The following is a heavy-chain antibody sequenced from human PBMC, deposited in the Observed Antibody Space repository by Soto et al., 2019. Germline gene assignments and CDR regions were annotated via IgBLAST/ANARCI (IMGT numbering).Heavy chain of an antibody. CDR2: ISSTTNYI. V-gene: IGHV3-21*01. Sequence: GSLRLSCAASGFTFTRYSMNWVRQVPGKGLEWVSSISSTTNYIYYADSMKGRFTVSRDNAKKSVYLEMNSLSAEDTAVYYCARESEDLTSNFDYWGQGTLVTVSS. CDR1: GFTFTRYS. CDR3: ARESEDLTSNFDY. J-gene: IGHJ4*02.